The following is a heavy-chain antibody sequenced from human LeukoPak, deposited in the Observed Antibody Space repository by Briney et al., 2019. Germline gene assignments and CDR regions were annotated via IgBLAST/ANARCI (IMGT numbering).Heavy chain of an antibody. D-gene: IGHD3-3*01. CDR1: GFTFSDYY. CDR3: ARAPVLRFLEWLPHFDY. Sequence: GGSLRPSCAASGFTFSDYYMSWIRQAPGKGLEWVSYISSSGSTIYYADSVKGRFTISRDNAKNSLYLQMNSLRAEDTAVYYCARAPVLRFLEWLPHFDYWGQGTLVTVS. CDR2: ISSSGSTI. V-gene: IGHV3-11*01. J-gene: IGHJ4*02.